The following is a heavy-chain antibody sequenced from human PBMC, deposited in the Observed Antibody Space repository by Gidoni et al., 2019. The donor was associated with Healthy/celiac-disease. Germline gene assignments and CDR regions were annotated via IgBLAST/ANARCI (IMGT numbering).Heavy chain of an antibody. CDR1: GFPFSSYC. CDR3: ARDSSTRFSSMDV. D-gene: IGHD3-9*01. Sequence: QVQLVESGGGVVRLGRSRRLSCAVSGFPFSSYCMHWVRQAQGKGLEWSAVIWYDGSNKYYADSVKGRFTISRDNSKNTLYLQMNSLRAEDTAVYYCARDSSTRFSSMDVWGQGTTVTVSS. V-gene: IGHV3-33*01. CDR2: IWYDGSNK. J-gene: IGHJ6*02.